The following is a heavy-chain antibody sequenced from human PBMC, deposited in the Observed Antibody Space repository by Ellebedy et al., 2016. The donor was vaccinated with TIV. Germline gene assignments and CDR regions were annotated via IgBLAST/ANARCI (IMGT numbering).Heavy chain of an antibody. D-gene: IGHD1-26*01. Sequence: GGSLRLXXAVSGVTSSGHWLSWVRQAPGKGPEWVANINKDGNEEFYVKSLRGRFSISRDNAKNTLHLQMNSLRAEDTAVYYCAKEERLQYNWFDPWGQGTLVTVSS. CDR2: INKDGNEE. CDR1: GVTSSGHW. J-gene: IGHJ5*02. CDR3: AKEERLQYNWFDP. V-gene: IGHV3-7*03.